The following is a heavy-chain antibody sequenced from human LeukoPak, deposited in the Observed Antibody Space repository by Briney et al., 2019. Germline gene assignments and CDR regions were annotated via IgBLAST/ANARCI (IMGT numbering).Heavy chain of an antibody. CDR1: GFTFSSYA. Sequence: PGGSLGLSCAASGFTFSSYAMSWVRQAPGKGLEWVSGISGSGGSTYYADSVKGRFTISRDNSKNTLYLQMNSLRAEDTAVYYCAKDYARIAARLAFDIWGQGTMVTVSS. CDR2: ISGSGGST. J-gene: IGHJ3*02. D-gene: IGHD6-6*01. V-gene: IGHV3-23*01. CDR3: AKDYARIAARLAFDI.